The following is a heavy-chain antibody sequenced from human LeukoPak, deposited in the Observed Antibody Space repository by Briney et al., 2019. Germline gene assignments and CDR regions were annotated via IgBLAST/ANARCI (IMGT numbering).Heavy chain of an antibody. Sequence: GESLKISCKGSGYSFTNYWIAWVRQMPGKGLGWMGIIYPGDSDTRSSPSFQGQVTFSADKSISTAYLQWGSLKASDTAMYYCARRRFCSSTSCYEGAFDIWGQGTMVTVSS. V-gene: IGHV5-51*01. J-gene: IGHJ3*02. CDR3: ARRRFCSSTSCYEGAFDI. CDR2: IYPGDSDT. D-gene: IGHD2-2*01. CDR1: GYSFTNYW.